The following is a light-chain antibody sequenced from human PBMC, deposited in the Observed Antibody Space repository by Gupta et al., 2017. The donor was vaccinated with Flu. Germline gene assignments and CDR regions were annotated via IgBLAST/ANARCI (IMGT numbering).Light chain of an antibody. CDR2: YAS. J-gene: IGKJ1*01. Sequence: EIVLTQSPDFQSVTPKEKVTIICRASQSIGSSLHWYQQKPEQSPKLLIKYASQSGSGVPSRFSGSGSGTDFTLSINSLEGEDAATYYCQQSSSLPRTFGQGTKVEIK. CDR3: QQSSSLPRT. CDR1: QSIGSS. V-gene: IGKV6-21*01.